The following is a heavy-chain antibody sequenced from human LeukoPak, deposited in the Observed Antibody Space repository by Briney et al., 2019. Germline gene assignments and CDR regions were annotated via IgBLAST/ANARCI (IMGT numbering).Heavy chain of an antibody. CDR3: ASYSYYYDSSGYFDY. D-gene: IGHD3-22*01. CDR2: IYYSGST. Sequence: SETLSLTCTVSGGSISSSGYYWGWIRQPPGKGLEWIGSIYYSGSTYYNPSLKSRVTISVDTSKNQFSLKLSSVTAADTAVYYCASYSYYYDSSGYFDYWGQGTLGTVSS. V-gene: IGHV4-39*01. J-gene: IGHJ4*02. CDR1: GGSISSSGYY.